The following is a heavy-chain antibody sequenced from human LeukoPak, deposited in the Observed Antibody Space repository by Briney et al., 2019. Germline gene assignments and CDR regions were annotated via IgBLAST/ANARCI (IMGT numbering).Heavy chain of an antibody. V-gene: IGHV3-30*02. Sequence: GGSLRLSCAESGFTFITYGMHWVHQAPGKGLEWVAFIRYDGSNKYDESHKYYADSVKGRFTISRDNAKNSLYLQMNSLRAEDTAVYYCAGDCSSTSCYLGAFDIWGQGTMVTVSS. D-gene: IGHD2-2*01. J-gene: IGHJ3*02. CDR2: IRYDGSNKYDESHK. CDR1: GFTFITYG. CDR3: AGDCSSTSCYLGAFDI.